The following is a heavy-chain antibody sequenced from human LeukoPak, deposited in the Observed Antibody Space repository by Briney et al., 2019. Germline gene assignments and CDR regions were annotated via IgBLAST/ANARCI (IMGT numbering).Heavy chain of an antibody. J-gene: IGHJ3*02. V-gene: IGHV3-9*01. Sequence: GGSLRLSCAASGFSFDDYAMHWVRQGPGKGLEWVSGISWNGGTIGYADSVKGRFTISKNNAKNSLYLQMNTLRAEDTALYYCVKDRSYGSASFDSFDIWGQGTMVTVSS. D-gene: IGHD3-10*01. CDR3: VKDRSYGSASFDSFDI. CDR2: ISWNGGTI. CDR1: GFSFDDYA.